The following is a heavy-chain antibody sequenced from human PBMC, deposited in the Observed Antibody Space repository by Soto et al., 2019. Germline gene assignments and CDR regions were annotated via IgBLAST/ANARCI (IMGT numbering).Heavy chain of an antibody. D-gene: IGHD3-3*01. Sequence: QVQLVESGGGVVQPGRSLRLSCAASGFTFSSYAMHWVRQAPGKGLEWVAVISYDGNDESYTDSVKGRFTISRDTSKNTLYLQMNSLRPEDTAVYYCAKARTSNFWSAYFDSWGQGTLIAVSS. J-gene: IGHJ4*02. CDR1: GFTFSSYA. CDR3: AKARTSNFWSAYFDS. V-gene: IGHV3-30-3*01. CDR2: ISYDGNDE.